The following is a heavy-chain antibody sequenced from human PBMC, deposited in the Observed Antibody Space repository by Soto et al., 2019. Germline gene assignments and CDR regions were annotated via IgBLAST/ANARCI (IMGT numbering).Heavy chain of an antibody. J-gene: IGHJ5*02. V-gene: IGHV1-18*04. Sequence: ASVKVSCKTSGYSFTSNAITWVRQAPGQGLEWMGWISTYSGDPNYAQKFQGRVTMTTDTSTNTAYMELRNLRSDDTAVYYCARVWGSYTATSGGEGFDPWGQGNLVTVSS. CDR3: ARVWGSYTATSGGEGFDP. D-gene: IGHD3-16*01. CDR2: ISTYSGDP. CDR1: GYSFTSNA.